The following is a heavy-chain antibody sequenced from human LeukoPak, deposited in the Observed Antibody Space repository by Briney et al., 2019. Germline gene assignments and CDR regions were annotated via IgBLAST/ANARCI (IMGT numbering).Heavy chain of an antibody. CDR2: ISGSGGST. J-gene: IGHJ4*02. CDR1: GFTFSSYA. V-gene: IGHV3-23*01. CDR3: AKGGRGYSYGYALDY. Sequence: RGSLRLSSAAYGFTFSSYAMSWVRQAPGNGLEWVSAISGSGGSTYYADSVKGRFTISRDNSKNTLYLQMNSLRAEDTAVYYCAKGGRGYSYGYALDYWGQGTLVTVSS. D-gene: IGHD5-18*01.